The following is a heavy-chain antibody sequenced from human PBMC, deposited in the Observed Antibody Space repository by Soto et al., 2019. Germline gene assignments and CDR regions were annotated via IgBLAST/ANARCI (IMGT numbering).Heavy chain of an antibody. CDR1: GDSVSSDDAA. CDR2: TYYRSRWYN. CDR3: ARGVTAFEY. J-gene: IGHJ4*02. D-gene: IGHD2-21*02. V-gene: IGHV6-1*01. Sequence: PSQTLSLTCAISGDSVSSDDAAWNWLRQSPSRGLEWLGRTYYRSRWYNDYAVSVKSRLAINPDTSKNQFSLQLCSVTPEDTAMYYCARGVTAFEYWGQATLVTVSS.